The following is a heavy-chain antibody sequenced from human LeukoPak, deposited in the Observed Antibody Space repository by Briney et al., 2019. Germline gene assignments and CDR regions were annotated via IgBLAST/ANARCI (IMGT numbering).Heavy chain of an antibody. J-gene: IGHJ3*02. CDR1: GYTFTGYY. V-gene: IGHV1-2*02. CDR2: INPNSGGT. Sequence: ASVKVSCKASGYTFTGYYMHWVRQAPGQGLEWMGWINPNSGGTNYAQKFQGRVTMTRDTSISTAYMELSRLRSDDTAVYYCARDLSGSYYHDAFDIWGQGTMVTVSS. CDR3: ARDLSGSYYHDAFDI. D-gene: IGHD1-26*01.